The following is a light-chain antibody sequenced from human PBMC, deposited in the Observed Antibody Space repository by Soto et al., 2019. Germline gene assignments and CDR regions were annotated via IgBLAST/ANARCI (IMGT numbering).Light chain of an antibody. CDR1: SSNIGSYT. CDR2: SNN. Sequence: QSVLTQPPSASGTPGQRVTISCSGSSSNIGSYTVNWYQHLPGTAPKLLIYSNNQRPSGVPDRFSGSKSGTSASLAISGLQAEDEADYYCAAWDDNLNGCHHVLHIHTRACVFGTGT. V-gene: IGLV1-44*01. J-gene: IGLJ1*01. CDR3: AAWDDNLNGCHHVLHIHTRACV.